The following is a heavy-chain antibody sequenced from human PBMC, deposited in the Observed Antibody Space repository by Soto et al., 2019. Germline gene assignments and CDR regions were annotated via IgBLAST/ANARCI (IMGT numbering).Heavy chain of an antibody. D-gene: IGHD6-19*01. J-gene: IGHJ4*02. CDR1: CSISRSNC. CDR2: VYHSGST. V-gene: IGHV4-4*02. Sequence: SETPALTWCSLGCSISRSNCWRWVREPPGKGLEWIGEVYHSGSTNYNPSLKSRVTISVDKSKNQFSLKLSSVTAADTAVYYCARVAVAGTRVDYWGQGTLVTVS. CDR3: ARVAVAGTRVDY.